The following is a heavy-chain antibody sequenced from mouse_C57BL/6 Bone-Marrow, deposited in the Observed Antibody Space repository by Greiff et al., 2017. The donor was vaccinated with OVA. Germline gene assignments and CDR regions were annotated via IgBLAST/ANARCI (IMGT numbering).Heavy chain of an antibody. CDR2: ISNGGGST. J-gene: IGHJ4*01. Sequence: EVKLMESGGGLVQPGGSLKLSCAASGFTFSDFYMYWIRQTPEKRLEWVAYISNGGGSTYYPDTVKGRFTISRDNAKNTLYLQMRRLKSEDTAMYYCARLDAMDYWGQGTSVTVSS. CDR3: ARLDAMDY. CDR1: GFTFSDFY. V-gene: IGHV5-12*01.